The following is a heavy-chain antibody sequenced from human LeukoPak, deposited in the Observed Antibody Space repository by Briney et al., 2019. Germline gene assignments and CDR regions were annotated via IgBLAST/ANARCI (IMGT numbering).Heavy chain of an antibody. CDR3: ASLLVTVYCGGDGYMDPNVFDP. V-gene: IGHV3-21*01. J-gene: IGHJ5*02. CDR1: GFTFSSYS. Sequence: PGGSLRLSCAASGFTFSSYSMNWVRQAPGKGLEWVSSIYSSSSYIYYADSVKDRFTIPRDNAKNSLYLQMNSLRAEDTAVYYCASLLVTVYCGGDGYMDPNVFDPWGQGTLVTVSS. CDR2: IYSSSSYI. D-gene: IGHD2-21*02.